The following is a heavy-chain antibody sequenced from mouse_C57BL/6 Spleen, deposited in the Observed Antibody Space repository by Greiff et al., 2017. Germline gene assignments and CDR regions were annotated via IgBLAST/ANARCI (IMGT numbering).Heavy chain of an antibody. CDR3: ARRGDGYFDY. CDR2: ISDGGSYT. V-gene: IGHV5-4*03. J-gene: IGHJ2*01. D-gene: IGHD3-3*01. CDR1: GFTFSSYA. Sequence: EVKLVESGGGLVKPGGSLKLSCAASGFTFSSYAMSWVRQTPEKRLEWVATISDGGSYTYYPDNVKGRFTISRDNAKNNLYLQMSHLKSEDTARYYCARRGDGYFDYWGQGTTLTVSS.